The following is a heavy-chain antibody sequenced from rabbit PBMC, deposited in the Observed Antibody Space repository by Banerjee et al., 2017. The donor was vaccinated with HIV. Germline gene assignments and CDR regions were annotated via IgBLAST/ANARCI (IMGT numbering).Heavy chain of an antibody. Sequence: QQQLEESGGDLVKPEGSLTLTCTASGFTLGGYYMCWVRQAPGKGLEWIGCIYAGASGNTYYASWATGRFTISKTSSTTVTLQMTSLTAADTATYFCVRDSWYFKLWGQGTLVTVS. D-gene: IGHD4-2*01. CDR3: VRDSWYFKL. CDR1: GFTLGGYY. CDR2: IYAGASGNT. V-gene: IGHV1S45*01. J-gene: IGHJ4*01.